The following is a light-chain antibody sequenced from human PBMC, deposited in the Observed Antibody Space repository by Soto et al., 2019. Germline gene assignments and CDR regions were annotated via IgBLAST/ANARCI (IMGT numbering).Light chain of an antibody. CDR3: QKHDGVPQ. Sequence: DIQVTQSPSSLSASVGDRVTITCQASQDITNHLNWYQHKPGKAPKLLICDSSDLEIGVPSRFSGSGSGTYFTLTISSLQPEDIATYYCQKHDGVPQFGPGTRIDIK. J-gene: IGKJ3*01. V-gene: IGKV1-33*01. CDR1: QDITNH. CDR2: DSS.